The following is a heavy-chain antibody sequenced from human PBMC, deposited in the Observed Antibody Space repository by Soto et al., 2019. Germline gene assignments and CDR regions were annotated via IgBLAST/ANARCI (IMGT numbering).Heavy chain of an antibody. Sequence: GGSLRLSCAASGFTFSSYGMHWVRQAPGKGLEWVAVISYDGSNKYYADSVKGRFTISRDNSKNSVYLQMNSLKTEDTAVYYCVRATYFSDSSGYTRCFDYWGQGTLVTVSS. CDR1: GFTFSSYG. V-gene: IGHV3-30*03. CDR3: VRATYFSDSSGYTRCFDY. CDR2: ISYDGSNK. D-gene: IGHD3-22*01. J-gene: IGHJ4*02.